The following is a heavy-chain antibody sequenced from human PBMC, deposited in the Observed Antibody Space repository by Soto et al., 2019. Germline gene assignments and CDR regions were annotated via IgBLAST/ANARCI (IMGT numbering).Heavy chain of an antibody. J-gene: IGHJ3*01. CDR1: GGTFGRNA. CDR2: IIPMFGTA. V-gene: IGHV1-69*01. Sequence: QVVLVQSGAEMKNPGSSVKVSCKASGGTFGRNAINWVRQAPGQGLEWMGGIIPMFGTANHAQKFRDRIMITAGESTNTVYLEANSLRSEDTAIYYCARPQGSGWRFNALDFWGQGTKVIVSS. CDR3: ARPQGSGWRFNALDF. D-gene: IGHD6-19*01.